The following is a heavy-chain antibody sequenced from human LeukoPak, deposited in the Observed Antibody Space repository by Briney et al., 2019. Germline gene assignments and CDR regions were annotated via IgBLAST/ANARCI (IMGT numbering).Heavy chain of an antibody. D-gene: IGHD6-13*01. CDR3: ARHKAAAPFDY. CDR1: GGSISSSSYY. Sequence: PSETLSLTCTVSGGSISSSSYYWGWIRQPPGKGLEWIGSIYYSGSTYYNPSLKSRVTISVDTSKNQFSLKLSSVTAADTAVYYRARHKAAAPFDYWGQGTLVTVSS. J-gene: IGHJ4*02. CDR2: IYYSGST. V-gene: IGHV4-39*01.